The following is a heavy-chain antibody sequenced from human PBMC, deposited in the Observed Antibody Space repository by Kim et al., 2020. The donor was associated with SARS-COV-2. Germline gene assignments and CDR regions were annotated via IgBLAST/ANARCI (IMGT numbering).Heavy chain of an antibody. V-gene: IGHV4-31*03. Sequence: SETLSLTCTVSGGSISSGGYYWSWIRQHPGKGLEWIGYIYYSGSTYYNPSLKSRVTISVDTSKNQFSLKLSSVTAADTAVYYCATSLCSGGSCYPPLNAFDIWGQGTMVTVSS. J-gene: IGHJ3*02. CDR3: ATSLCSGGSCYPPLNAFDI. D-gene: IGHD2-15*01. CDR1: GGSISSGGYY. CDR2: IYYSGST.